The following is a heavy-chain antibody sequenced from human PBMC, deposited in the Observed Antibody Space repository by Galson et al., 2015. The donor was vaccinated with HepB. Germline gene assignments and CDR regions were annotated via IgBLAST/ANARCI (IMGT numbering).Heavy chain of an antibody. J-gene: IGHJ4*02. CDR2: IRSSSSTI. Sequence: SLRLSCAASGFTFSSYSMHWVRQAPGKGLEWVAYIRSSSSTIYYADSVKGRFTISRDNSKNSLYLQMNSLRAEDTAVYYCARDKPRGYCGGECSLGFDYWGQGTLVTVSS. V-gene: IGHV3-48*01. D-gene: IGHD2-21*01. CDR1: GFTFSSYS. CDR3: ARDKPRGYCGGECSLGFDY.